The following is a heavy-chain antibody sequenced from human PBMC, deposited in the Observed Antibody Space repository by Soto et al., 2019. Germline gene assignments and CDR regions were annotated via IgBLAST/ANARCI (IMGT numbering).Heavy chain of an antibody. Sequence: SVKVSCKASGGTFSSYTISWVRQAPGQGLEWMGMIIPILGIANYAQKFQGRVTITADKSTSTAYMELSSLRSEDTAVYYCARGNYDILTGYYIHAFDIWGQGTMVTVSS. CDR1: GGTFSSYT. J-gene: IGHJ3*02. CDR2: IIPILGIA. CDR3: ARGNYDILTGYYIHAFDI. V-gene: IGHV1-69*02. D-gene: IGHD3-9*01.